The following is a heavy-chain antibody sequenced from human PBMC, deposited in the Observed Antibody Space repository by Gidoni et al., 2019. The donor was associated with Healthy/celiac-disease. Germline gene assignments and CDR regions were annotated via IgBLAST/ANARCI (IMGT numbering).Heavy chain of an antibody. CDR1: GYTFNRYY. V-gene: IGHV1-46*02. CDR3: ARDPGSGGDFPYYYYGMDV. J-gene: IGHJ6*02. D-gene: IGHD2-21*02. CDR2: INPGGGST. Sequence: HVQLVQSGPDVKKPGASVKVSCKASGYTFNRYYMLWVRQAPGHGLEWLGIINPGGGSTSYAQKFQGRVTMTRDTSTSTVYMELSSLRSEDTAVYYCARDPGSGGDFPYYYYGMDVWGQGTTVTVSS.